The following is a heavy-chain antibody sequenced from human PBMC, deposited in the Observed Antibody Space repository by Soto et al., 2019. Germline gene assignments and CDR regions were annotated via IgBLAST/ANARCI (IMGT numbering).Heavy chain of an antibody. CDR3: VKDSTVSGVRQGLDF. Sequence: EVKLVESGGGLVQPGGSLRLSCAVSGFTFDDYAMHWVRQAPGKGLEWVAGIIWNSAYIVYADSVKGRFTISRDNAKNSLYLQMNSLRTEDTALYYCVKDSTVSGVRQGLDFWGRGTLVTVSS. D-gene: IGHD6-19*01. J-gene: IGHJ4*02. V-gene: IGHV3-9*01. CDR1: GFTFDDYA. CDR2: IIWNSAYI.